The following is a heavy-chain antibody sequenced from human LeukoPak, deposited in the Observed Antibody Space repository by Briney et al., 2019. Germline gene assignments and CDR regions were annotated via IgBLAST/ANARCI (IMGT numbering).Heavy chain of an antibody. CDR2: IYTSGST. CDR1: GGSISSGSYY. J-gene: IGHJ4*02. CDR3: ARGSPSGDY. Sequence: PSETLSLTCTVSGGSISSGSYYWSWIRQPAGKGLEWIGRIYTSGSTNYNPSLKSRVTISVDTSKNQFSLKLSSVTAADTAVYYCARGSPSGDYWGQGTLVTVSS. V-gene: IGHV4-61*02. D-gene: IGHD3-10*01.